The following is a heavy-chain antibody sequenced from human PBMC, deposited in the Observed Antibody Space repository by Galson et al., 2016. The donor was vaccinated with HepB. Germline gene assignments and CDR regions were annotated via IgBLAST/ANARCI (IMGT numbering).Heavy chain of an antibody. CDR3: ARHDYDSSGYNWFDP. CDR1: GGSISSSGYY. Sequence: SDTLSLTCHVSGGSISSSGYYWGWIRQPPGKGLEWIGSIYYSGTTYYNPSLKSRVTISLDTPKNQFSLKLRSVTAADTAMYYCARHDYDSSGYNWFDPWGQGTLVTVAS. V-gene: IGHV4-39*01. J-gene: IGHJ5*02. D-gene: IGHD3-22*01. CDR2: IYYSGTT.